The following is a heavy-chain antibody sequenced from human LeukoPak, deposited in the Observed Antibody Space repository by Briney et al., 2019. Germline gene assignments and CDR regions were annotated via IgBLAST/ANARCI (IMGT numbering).Heavy chain of an antibody. CDR2: VYHSGST. V-gene: IGHV4-38-2*02. CDR3: ARVLGSVGYFEY. Sequence: SETLSLTCSVSGYPISRGYYWGWIRQSPGKRLEWIGNVYHSGSTHYNPSLESRATMSADLSKNQFSLRLTSVTAADTAVYYCARVLGSVGYFEYWGQGTLVSVAS. CDR1: GYPISRGYY. J-gene: IGHJ4*02. D-gene: IGHD2-15*01.